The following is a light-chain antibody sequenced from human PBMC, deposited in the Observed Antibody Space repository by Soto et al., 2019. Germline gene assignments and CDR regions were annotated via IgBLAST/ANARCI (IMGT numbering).Light chain of an antibody. Sequence: EIVLTQSPGTLSLSPGESATLSCRASQTISNNYLAWYQHRAGPAPRLLIYGASIRATDIPDRFSGSGSGTEFTLTISRLEPGDVSVYYCQHYGSPPRPFGQGTKV. V-gene: IGKV3-20*01. CDR2: GAS. CDR1: QTISNNY. CDR3: QHYGSPPRP. J-gene: IGKJ1*01.